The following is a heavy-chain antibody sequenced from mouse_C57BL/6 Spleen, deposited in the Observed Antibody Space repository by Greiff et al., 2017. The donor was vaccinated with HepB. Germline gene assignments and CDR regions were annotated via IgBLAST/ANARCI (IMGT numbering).Heavy chain of an antibody. D-gene: IGHD1-1*01. CDR1: GFTFSAYG. V-gene: IGHV5-17*01. J-gene: IGHJ4*01. Sequence: EVQLQESGGGLVKPGGSLKLSCAASGFTFSAYGMHWVRQAPEKGLGWFAYISSGSSPIYYADTVKGRFTISRDNAKNTLCLQMTRLRSEDTAMYYCARPYGSSYGYAMDYWGQGTSVTVSS. CDR2: ISSGSSPI. CDR3: ARPYGSSYGYAMDY.